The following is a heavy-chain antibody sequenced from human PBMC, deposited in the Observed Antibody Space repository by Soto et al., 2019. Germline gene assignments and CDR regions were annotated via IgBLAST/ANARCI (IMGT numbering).Heavy chain of an antibody. CDR1: GWSFSGYY. V-gene: IGHV4-34*01. D-gene: IGHD4-17*01. Sequence: SETLSLTCAVYGWSFSGYYWSWIRQPPGKGLEWIGEINHSGSTNYNPSLKSRVTISVDTSKNQFSLKLSSVTAADTAVYYCARALDTVTTGLHYYYYMDVWGKGTTVTVSS. CDR3: ARALDTVTTGLHYYYYMDV. CDR2: INHSGST. J-gene: IGHJ6*03.